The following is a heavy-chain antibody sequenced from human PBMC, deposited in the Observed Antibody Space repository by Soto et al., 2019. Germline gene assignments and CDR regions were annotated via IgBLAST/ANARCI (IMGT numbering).Heavy chain of an antibody. D-gene: IGHD2-21*01. CDR1: GESISSSSYY. CDR2: IYYSGRT. CDR3: ARQRPTVVNPAYFDH. J-gene: IGHJ4*02. Sequence: LSLTFIVSGESISSSSYYWGWIRQPPGKGLEWIGSIYYSGRTYYNPSFKSRVTISIDTSKNQFSLKLSSVTATDTAVYYCARQRPTVVNPAYFDHWGQGALVNVSS. V-gene: IGHV4-39*01.